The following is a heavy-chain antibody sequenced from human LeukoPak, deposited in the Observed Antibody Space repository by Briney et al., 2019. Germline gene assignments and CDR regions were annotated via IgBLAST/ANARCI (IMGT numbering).Heavy chain of an antibody. Sequence: PSEILSLTCTVSGGSISSYYWSWIRQPPGKGLEWIGNIYYSGSTTHNPSLKSRVTMSVDTSKNQFSLKLNSVTAADTAVYYCGRVRIGEIDYWGQGTLVTVSS. V-gene: IGHV4-59*01. D-gene: IGHD3-3*01. CDR2: IYYSGST. J-gene: IGHJ4*02. CDR1: GGSISSYY. CDR3: GRVRIGEIDY.